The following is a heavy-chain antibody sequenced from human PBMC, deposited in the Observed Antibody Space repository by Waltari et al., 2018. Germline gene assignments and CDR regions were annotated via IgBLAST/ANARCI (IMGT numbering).Heavy chain of an antibody. J-gene: IGHJ4*02. CDR3: ARGPDFWSGYYMVPFDY. D-gene: IGHD3-3*01. CDR1: GYNFTGYY. CDR2: INPKSGGA. V-gene: IGHV1-2*02. Sequence: QVQLVQSGAEVKKPGASVKVSCKASGYNFTGYYMNWVRQAPGQGLEWMGWINPKSGGANYTQRCQGRVTITKDTSISTAYMELNRLRSDDTAMYYCARGPDFWSGYYMVPFDYWGQGTLVTVSS.